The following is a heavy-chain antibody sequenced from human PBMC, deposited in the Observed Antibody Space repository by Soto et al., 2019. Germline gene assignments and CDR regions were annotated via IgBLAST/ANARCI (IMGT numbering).Heavy chain of an antibody. V-gene: IGHV3-23*01. J-gene: IGHJ4*02. CDR3: AKDTLYDSSGYYYFDY. D-gene: IGHD3-22*01. CDR1: GFTFSSYA. Sequence: GGSLRLSCAASGFTFSSYAMSWVRQAPGKGLEWVSAISGSGGSTYYADSVKGRFTISRDNSKNTLYLQMNSLRAEDTAVYYCAKDTLYDSSGYYYFDYWGQGTLVTVSS. CDR2: ISGSGGST.